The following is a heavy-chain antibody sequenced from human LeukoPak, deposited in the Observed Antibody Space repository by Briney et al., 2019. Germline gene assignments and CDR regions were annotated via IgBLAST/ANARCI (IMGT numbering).Heavy chain of an antibody. V-gene: IGHV1-69*05. CDR1: GGTFSSYA. D-gene: IGHD5-12*01. J-gene: IGHJ4*02. Sequence: SVKVSCKASGGTFSSYAISWVRQDPGQGLEWMGGIIPIFGTANYAQKFQGRVTITTDESTSTAYMELSSMRSEDTAVYYCARDSLHRVATISPHFDYWGQGTLVTVSS. CDR3: ARDSLHRVATISPHFDY. CDR2: IIPIFGTA.